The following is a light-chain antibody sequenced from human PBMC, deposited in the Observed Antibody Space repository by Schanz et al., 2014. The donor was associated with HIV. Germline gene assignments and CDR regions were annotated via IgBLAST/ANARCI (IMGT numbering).Light chain of an antibody. CDR2: DAS. J-gene: IGKJ2*01. CDR3: QQGETFPT. V-gene: IGKV1-39*01. CDR1: QDISNY. Sequence: DIQMTQSPSSLSASVGDRVTITCQASQDISNYLNWYQQKPGKAPKLLIYDASSLQSGVPSRFSGSGSGTEFTLTINGLQPEDSATYYCQQGETFPTFGQGTKLEI.